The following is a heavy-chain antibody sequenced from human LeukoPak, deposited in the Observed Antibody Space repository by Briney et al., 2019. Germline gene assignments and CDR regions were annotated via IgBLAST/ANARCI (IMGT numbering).Heavy chain of an antibody. CDR1: GFTFDIYA. CDR3: AKGGLRGGTYNDDF. V-gene: IGHV3-23*01. Sequence: EAGGSLRLSCVASGFTFDIYAMSWVRQAPGKGLEWVSGISGSGGNTYYAEALTGRFTVSRDNSKNTLYLQMNSLRAEDTALYYCAKGGLRGGTYNDDFWGQGTLVTVSS. J-gene: IGHJ4*02. CDR2: ISGSGGNT. D-gene: IGHD3-16*01.